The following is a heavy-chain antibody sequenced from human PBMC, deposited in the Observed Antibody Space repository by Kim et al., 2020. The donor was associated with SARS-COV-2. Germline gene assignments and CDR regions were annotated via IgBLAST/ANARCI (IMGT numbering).Heavy chain of an antibody. V-gene: IGHV3-23*01. Sequence: DPVEGRFTISSDNSKNTLYLQMNSLRAEDTAVYYCAKDPRILWWSGYLDYWGQGTLVTVSS. CDR3: AKDPRILWWSGYLDY. D-gene: IGHD3-3*01. J-gene: IGHJ4*02.